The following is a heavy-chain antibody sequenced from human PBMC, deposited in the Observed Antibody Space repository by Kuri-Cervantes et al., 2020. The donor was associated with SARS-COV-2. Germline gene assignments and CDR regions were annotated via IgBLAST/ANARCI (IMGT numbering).Heavy chain of an antibody. J-gene: IGHJ3*02. D-gene: IGHD6-13*01. CDR1: GYTFTSYG. CDR2: ISAYHGNT. CDR3: ATDIAAAGTWECAFDI. V-gene: IGHV1-18*01. Sequence: ASGKGSCKASGYTFTSYGISWVRQATGQGLEWMGWISAYHGNTNYAQKLQGRVTMTTDTSTSTAYMELRSLRSNDTAVYYCATDIAAAGTWECAFDIWGQGTMVTVSS.